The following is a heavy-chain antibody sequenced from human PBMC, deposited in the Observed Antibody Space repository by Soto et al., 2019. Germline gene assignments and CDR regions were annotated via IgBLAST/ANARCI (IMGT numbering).Heavy chain of an antibody. Sequence: PGGSLRLSCAASGFTFSNHGIHWVRQAPGKGLEWVAVIWYDGSNKYYADSVKGRFTISRDNSKNTVYMQMNSLRAEDTAVYYCARAGYTYGKYYYGMDVWRQGTTVTVSS. CDR1: GFTFSNHG. CDR3: ARAGYTYGKYYYGMDV. CDR2: IWYDGSNK. D-gene: IGHD1-1*01. V-gene: IGHV3-33*01. J-gene: IGHJ6*02.